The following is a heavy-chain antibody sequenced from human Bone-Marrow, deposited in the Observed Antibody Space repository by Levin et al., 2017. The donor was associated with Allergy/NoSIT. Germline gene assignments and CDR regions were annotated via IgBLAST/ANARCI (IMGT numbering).Heavy chain of an antibody. CDR1: GFTFSSYA. CDR3: ARGIRSPDLRYSSLRTGMDV. CDR2: ISYDGSNK. D-gene: IGHD6-13*01. J-gene: IGHJ6*02. Sequence: PGESLKISCAASGFTFSSYAMHWVRQAPGKGLEWVAVISYDGSNKYYADSVKGRFTISRDNSKNTLYLQMNSLRAEDTAVYYCARGIRSPDLRYSSLRTGMDVWGQGTTVTVSS. V-gene: IGHV3-30-3*01.